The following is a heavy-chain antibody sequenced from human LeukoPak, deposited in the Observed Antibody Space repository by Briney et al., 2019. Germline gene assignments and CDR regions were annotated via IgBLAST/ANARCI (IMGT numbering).Heavy chain of an antibody. V-gene: IGHV3-30*18. CDR2: ISYDGSNK. D-gene: IGHD1-26*01. J-gene: IGHJ3*02. CDR1: GFTFSSYG. Sequence: TGRSLRLSCAASGFTFSSYGMHWVRQAPGKGLEWVAVISYDGSNKYYADSVKGRFTISRDNSKNTLYLQMNSLRAEDTAVYYCAKDLCRIVGVTRDTFDIWGQGTMVTV. CDR3: AKDLCRIVGVTRDTFDI.